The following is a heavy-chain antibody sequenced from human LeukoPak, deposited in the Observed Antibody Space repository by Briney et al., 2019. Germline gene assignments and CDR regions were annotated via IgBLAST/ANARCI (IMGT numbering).Heavy chain of an antibody. V-gene: IGHV3-48*01. CDR2: ISSGSSSI. Sequence: GGSLRLSCAASGFTFSTYSMNWVRQAPGKGLEWVSYISSGSSSIYYADSVEGRFTISRDTSMDTLYLQMNSLRVDDTSVYYCARGILSPRSVAFDVWGQGTMVTVS. J-gene: IGHJ3*01. CDR3: ARGILSPRSVAFDV. CDR1: GFTFSTYS. D-gene: IGHD3-3*01.